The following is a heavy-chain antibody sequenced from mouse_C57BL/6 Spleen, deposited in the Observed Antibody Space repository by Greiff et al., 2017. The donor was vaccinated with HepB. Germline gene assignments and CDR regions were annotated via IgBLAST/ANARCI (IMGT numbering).Heavy chain of an antibody. CDR3: TDYYYGSSWYFDV. J-gene: IGHJ1*03. CDR1: GFTFSNYW. Sequence: EVQGVESGGGLVQPGGSMKLSCVASGFTFSNYWMNWVRQSPEKGLEWVAQIRLKSDNYATHYAESVKGRFTISRDDSKSSVYLQMNNLRAEDTGIYYCTDYYYGSSWYFDVWGTGTTVTVSS. CDR2: IRLKSDNYAT. D-gene: IGHD1-1*01. V-gene: IGHV6-3*01.